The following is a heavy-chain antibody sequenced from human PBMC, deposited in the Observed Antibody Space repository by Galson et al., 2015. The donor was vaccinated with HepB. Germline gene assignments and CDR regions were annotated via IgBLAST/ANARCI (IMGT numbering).Heavy chain of an antibody. V-gene: IGHV3-15*01. CDR1: GFTFSNAW. CDR2: IKSKTDGGTT. CDR3: TTAGTMVRGALDY. Sequence: SLRLSCAASGFTFSNAWMSWVRQAPGKGLEWVGRIKSKTDGGTTDYAAPVKGRFTVSRDDSKNTLYLQMNSLKTEDTAVYYCTTAGTMVRGALDYWGQGTLVTVSS. J-gene: IGHJ4*02. D-gene: IGHD3-10*01.